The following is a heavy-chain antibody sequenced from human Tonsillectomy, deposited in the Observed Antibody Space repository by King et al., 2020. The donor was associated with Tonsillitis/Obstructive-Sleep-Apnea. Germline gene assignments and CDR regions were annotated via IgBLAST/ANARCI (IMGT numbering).Heavy chain of an antibody. Sequence: EVQLVESGGGLVQPGRSLRLSCATSGFTFDDYAMHSVRLTPGKGLEWVSGISWNSVSIEYADSVKGRFTISRDNAKNSLYLQMNSLRPEDTALYYCAKGTPAEGEDWFDPWGQGTLVTVSA. V-gene: IGHV3-9*01. CDR2: ISWNSVSI. CDR3: AKGTPAEGEDWFDP. CDR1: GFTFDDYA. D-gene: IGHD6-13*01. J-gene: IGHJ5*02.